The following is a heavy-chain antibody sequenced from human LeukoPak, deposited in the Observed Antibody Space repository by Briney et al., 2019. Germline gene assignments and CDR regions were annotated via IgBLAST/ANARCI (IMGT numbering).Heavy chain of an antibody. CDR1: GFTFSSYA. D-gene: IGHD6-19*01. Sequence: GGSLRLSCAASGFTFSSYAVSWVRQAPGKVLEWVSAISGSGGGTYYADSVKGRFTISRDNSKNTLYLQMNSLSTEDTAVYYCAKTTTGYSSGRYPGWPVDYWGQETLVTVSS. J-gene: IGHJ4*02. V-gene: IGHV3-23*01. CDR3: AKTTTGYSSGRYPGWPVDY. CDR2: ISGSGGGT.